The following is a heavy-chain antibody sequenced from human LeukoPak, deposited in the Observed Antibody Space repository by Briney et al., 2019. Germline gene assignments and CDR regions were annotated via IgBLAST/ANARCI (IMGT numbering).Heavy chain of an antibody. J-gene: IGHJ1*01. Sequence: PGGSLRLSCAASGFTFSNYAMSWVRQAPGKGLEWVSSMSATSGSTFYADSVRGRFTISRDNSKNTLYLQMHSLRAEDTALYYCAKDHGVVPAADEYFQHWGQGTLVTVPS. D-gene: IGHD2-2*01. V-gene: IGHV3-23*01. CDR3: AKDHGVVPAADEYFQH. CDR1: GFTFSNYA. CDR2: MSATSGST.